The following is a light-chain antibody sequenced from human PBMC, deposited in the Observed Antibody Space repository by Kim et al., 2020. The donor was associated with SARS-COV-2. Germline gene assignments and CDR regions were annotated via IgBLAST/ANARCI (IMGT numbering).Light chain of an antibody. V-gene: IGKV2-30*01. CDR3: MQGTHWPYT. Sequence: EVGRTRLHLPLPATFGRRAPISSNLSKTSYNGDGNTYLNWFQQRPGQSPRRLIHQVSDRDSGVPRRFGGSGSGTDFTLKISSVEAEDVGVYYCMQGTHWPYTFGQGTKLEI. CDR1: KTSYNGDGNTY. J-gene: IGKJ2*01. CDR2: QVS.